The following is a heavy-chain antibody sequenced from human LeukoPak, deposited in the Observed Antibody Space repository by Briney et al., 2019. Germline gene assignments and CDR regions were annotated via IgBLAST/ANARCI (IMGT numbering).Heavy chain of an antibody. CDR2: IYYSGST. D-gene: IGHD2-2*01. Sequence: SETLSLTCIVSGGSVSSGSYYWSWVRQPPGKGLEWIGYIYYSGSTNYNPSLKSRVTISVDTSKNQFSLKLSSVTAADTAVYYCASKPRDIVVVPAAMMDYYYGMDVWGKGTTVTVSS. J-gene: IGHJ6*04. CDR1: GGSVSSGSYY. V-gene: IGHV4-61*01. CDR3: ASKPRDIVVVPAAMMDYYYGMDV.